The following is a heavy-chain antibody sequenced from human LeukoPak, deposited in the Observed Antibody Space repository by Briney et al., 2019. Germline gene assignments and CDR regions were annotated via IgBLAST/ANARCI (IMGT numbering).Heavy chain of an antibody. CDR2: IFHSGST. CDR1: GYSINSGYY. CDR3: ARATVSTHYSDY. J-gene: IGHJ4*02. V-gene: IGHV4-38-2*01. D-gene: IGHD4-11*01. Sequence: WETLSLTCAVSGYSINSGYYWGWLRQTPGKGLEWIGNIFHSGSTYYNPSLKGRVTISVDTSKNQFSLKLRSVTAADTAIYFCARATVSTHYSDYWGPGTLVTVSS.